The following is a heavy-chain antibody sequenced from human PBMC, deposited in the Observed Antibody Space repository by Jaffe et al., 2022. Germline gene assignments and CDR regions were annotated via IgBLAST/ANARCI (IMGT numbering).Heavy chain of an antibody. CDR3: ARGGDQLLTTLYRYDY. CDR2: INAGNGNT. CDR1: GYTFTSYA. Sequence: QVQLVQSGAEVKKPGASVKVSCKASGYTFTSYAMHWVRQAPGQRLEWMGWINAGNGNTKYSQKFQGRVTITRDTSASTAYMELSSLRSEDTAVYYCARGGDQLLTTLYRYDYWGQGTLVTVSS. V-gene: IGHV1-3*01. J-gene: IGHJ4*02. D-gene: IGHD2-2*01.